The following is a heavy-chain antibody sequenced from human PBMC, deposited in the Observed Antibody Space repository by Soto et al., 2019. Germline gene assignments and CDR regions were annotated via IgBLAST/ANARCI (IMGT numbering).Heavy chain of an antibody. Sequence: EVQLLESGGGLVQPGGSLRLSCAASGFAFSSYAMSWVRQAPGKGLEWVSAISGSGGSTYYADSVKGRFTISRDNSKNTLYLQMNSLRAEDTAVYYSASKDSSGYYHGAFDIWGQGTMVTVSS. J-gene: IGHJ3*02. CDR3: ASKDSSGYYHGAFDI. V-gene: IGHV3-23*01. D-gene: IGHD3-22*01. CDR2: ISGSGGST. CDR1: GFAFSSYA.